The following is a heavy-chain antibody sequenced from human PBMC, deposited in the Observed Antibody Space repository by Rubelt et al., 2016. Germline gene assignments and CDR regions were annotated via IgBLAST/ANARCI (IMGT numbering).Heavy chain of an antibody. CDR2: IYYSGST. D-gene: IGHD1-1*01. CDR1: GGSISSYY. Sequence: QVQLQESGPGLVKPSETLSLTCTVSGGSISSYYWSWIRQPPGKGLEWIGYIYYSGSTNYNPSLKSRVTISGDTSKNQFSRKLSSVSAADTAVYYCARLRWNDFWFDPWGQGTLVTVSS. CDR3: ARLRWNDFWFDP. J-gene: IGHJ5*02. V-gene: IGHV4-59*08.